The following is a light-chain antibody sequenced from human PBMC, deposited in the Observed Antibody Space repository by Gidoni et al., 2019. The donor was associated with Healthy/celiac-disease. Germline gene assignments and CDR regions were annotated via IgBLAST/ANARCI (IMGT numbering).Light chain of an antibody. V-gene: IGKV1-33*01. CDR3: QQYDNLPLT. J-gene: IGKJ4*01. CDR1: QDISHY. CDR2: DAS. Sequence: DIQMTQSPSSLSASVGDRVTITFQASQDISHYLNWYQQKPGQAPKLLIYDASNLETGVPSRFSGSGSGTDFTFTISSLQPEDIATYYCQQYDNLPLTFGGGTKVEIK.